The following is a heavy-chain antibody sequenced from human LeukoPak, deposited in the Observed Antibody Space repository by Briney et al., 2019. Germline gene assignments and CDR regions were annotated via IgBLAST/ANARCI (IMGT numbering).Heavy chain of an antibody. CDR2: TYYRSKWYN. D-gene: IGHD1-26*01. Sequence: SQTLSLTCAISGDSVSSNSAAWNWIRESPSRGLEWLGRTYYRSKWYNDYAVSVKSRITINPDTSKNQFSLQLNSVTPEDTAVYYCARAPFRPGSYDLSYYCGMDVWGQGTTVTVSS. CDR3: ARAPFRPGSYDLSYYCGMDV. CDR1: GDSVSSNSAA. J-gene: IGHJ6*02. V-gene: IGHV6-1*01.